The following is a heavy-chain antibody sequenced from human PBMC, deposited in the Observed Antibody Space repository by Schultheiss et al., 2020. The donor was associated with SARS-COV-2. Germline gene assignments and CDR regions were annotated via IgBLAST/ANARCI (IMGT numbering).Heavy chain of an antibody. CDR3: ARVLWGSGHEDY. Sequence: SETLSLTCTVSGGSISSYYWSWIRQPAGKGLEWIGRIYTSGSTNYNPSLKSRVTISVDTSKDQFSLKLSSVTAADTAVYYCARVLWGSGHEDYWGQGTLVTVSS. CDR2: IYTSGST. V-gene: IGHV4-4*07. CDR1: GGSISSYY. D-gene: IGHD3-16*01. J-gene: IGHJ4*02.